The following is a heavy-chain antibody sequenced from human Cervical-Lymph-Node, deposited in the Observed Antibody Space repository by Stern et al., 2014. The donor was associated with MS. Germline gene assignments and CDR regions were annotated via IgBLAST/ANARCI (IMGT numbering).Heavy chain of an antibody. CDR2: ITHSGTT. V-gene: IGHV4-34*01. CDR3: ARWVVTSTEVIDS. D-gene: IGHD2-21*02. CDR1: GGSFSDSY. J-gene: IGHJ4*02. Sequence: QVQLQQWGAGLLKPSETLSLICGVYGGSFSDSYWSWIRQPPGKGLEWIGDITHSGTTNSNPSLKSRVTMSLDTPKNQVSLRLSSVTAADTAVYYCARWVVTSTEVIDSWGQGTLVTVSA.